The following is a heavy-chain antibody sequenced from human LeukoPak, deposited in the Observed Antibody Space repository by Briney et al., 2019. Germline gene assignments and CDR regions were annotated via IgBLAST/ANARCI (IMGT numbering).Heavy chain of an antibody. D-gene: IGHD4-17*01. J-gene: IGHJ4*02. V-gene: IGHV1-69*04. CDR2: IIPILGIA. Sequence: ASVKVSCKASGGTFSSYAISWVRQAPGQGLEWMGRIIPILGIANYAQKFQGRVTITADKSTSTAYMELSRLRSEDTAVYYCASLITTVTTSYFDYWGQGTLVTVSS. CDR3: ASLITTVTTSYFDY. CDR1: GGTFSSYA.